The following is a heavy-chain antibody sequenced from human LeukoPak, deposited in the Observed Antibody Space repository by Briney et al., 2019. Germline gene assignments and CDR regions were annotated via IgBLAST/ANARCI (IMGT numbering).Heavy chain of an antibody. CDR1: GFTFSSYS. V-gene: IGHV3-7*01. D-gene: IGHD1-14*01. Sequence: GGSLRLSCAASGFTFSSYSMNWVRQAPGKGLEWVANIRQDGSEKYYVDSVKGRFTISRDNAKNSLYLQMNSLRAEDTAVYYCARDASTGVTWGQGTLVTVSS. CDR3: ARDASTGVT. CDR2: IRQDGSEK. J-gene: IGHJ5*02.